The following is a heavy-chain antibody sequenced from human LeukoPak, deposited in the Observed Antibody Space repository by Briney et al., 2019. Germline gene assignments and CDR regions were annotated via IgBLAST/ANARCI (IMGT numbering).Heavy chain of an antibody. CDR1: GYSISSGYY. J-gene: IGHJ4*02. D-gene: IGHD1-7*01. CDR2: INHSGST. Sequence: PSETLSLTCSVSGYSISSGYYWGWIRQPPGKGLEWIGEINHSGSTNYNPSLKSRVTISVDTSKNQFSLKLSSVTAADTAVYYCARGTPTTLVDYWGQGTLVTVSS. V-gene: IGHV4-38-2*02. CDR3: ARGTPTTLVDY.